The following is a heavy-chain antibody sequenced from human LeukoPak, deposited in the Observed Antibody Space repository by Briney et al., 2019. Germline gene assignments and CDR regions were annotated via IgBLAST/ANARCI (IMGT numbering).Heavy chain of an antibody. CDR1: GGSFSGYY. Sequence: SETLSLTCAVYGGSFSGYYWSWIRQPPGKGLEWIGEINHSGSTNYNPSLKSRVTISVDTSKNQFSLKLSSVTAADTAVYYCARENWKYGTADYWGQGTLVTASS. CDR3: ARENWKYGTADY. J-gene: IGHJ4*02. V-gene: IGHV4-34*01. CDR2: INHSGST. D-gene: IGHD1-7*01.